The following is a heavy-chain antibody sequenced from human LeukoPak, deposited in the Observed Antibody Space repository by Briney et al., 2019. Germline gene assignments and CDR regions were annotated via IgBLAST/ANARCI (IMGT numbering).Heavy chain of an antibody. Sequence: GGSLRLSCAASGFTFSSYGMHWVRQAPGKGLEWVAFIRYDGSNKYYADSVKGRFTISRDNSKNTLYLQMNSLRAEDTAVYYCASPKGYCSGGSCYAEYFQHWGQASLVTVSS. CDR1: GFTFSSYG. J-gene: IGHJ1*01. V-gene: IGHV3-30*02. D-gene: IGHD2-15*01. CDR3: ASPKGYCSGGSCYAEYFQH. CDR2: IRYDGSNK.